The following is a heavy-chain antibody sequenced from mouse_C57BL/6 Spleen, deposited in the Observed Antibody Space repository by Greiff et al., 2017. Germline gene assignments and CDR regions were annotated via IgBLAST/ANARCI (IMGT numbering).Heavy chain of an antibody. J-gene: IGHJ2*01. CDR1: GYTFTSYW. V-gene: IGHV1-64*01. D-gene: IGHD1-1*01. Sequence: QVQLQQPGAELVKPGASVKLSCKASGYTFTSYWMHWVKQRPGQGLEWIGMIHPNSGSTNYNEKFKSKATLTVDKSSSTAYMQLSSLTSEDSAIYYGASGTPCYGNRYDYFDYWGQGTTLTVSA. CDR3: ASGTPCYGNRYDYFDY. CDR2: IHPNSGST.